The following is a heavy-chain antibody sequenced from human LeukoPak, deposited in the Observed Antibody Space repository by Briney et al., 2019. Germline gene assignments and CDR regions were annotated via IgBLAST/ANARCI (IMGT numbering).Heavy chain of an antibody. V-gene: IGHV4-38-2*01. J-gene: IGHJ4*02. CDR2: IYHSGST. D-gene: IGHD3-3*01. Sequence: SETLSLTCAVSGYSISGGFYWGWIRPPPGKGLDWIGSIYHSGSTYYNLSLKSRVTLSVETSKNQFSLKLSSVTAADTAVYYCARLVNWSGYYDHFDYWGQGSLVTVSS. CDR3: ARLVNWSGYYDHFDY. CDR1: GYSISGGFY.